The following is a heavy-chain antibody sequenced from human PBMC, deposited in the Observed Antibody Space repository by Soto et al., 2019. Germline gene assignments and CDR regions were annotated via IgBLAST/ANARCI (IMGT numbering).Heavy chain of an antibody. CDR3: AKEGPARYSGYDLPFDP. D-gene: IGHD5-12*01. J-gene: IGHJ5*02. CDR2: ISGSGGST. V-gene: IGHV3-23*01. CDR1: GFTFSSYA. Sequence: GGSLRLSCAASGFTFSSYAMSWVRQAPGKGLEWVSAISGSGGSTYYADSVKGRFTISRDNSKNTLYLQMNSLRAEDTAVYYCAKEGPARYSGYDLPFDPWGQGTLVTVSS.